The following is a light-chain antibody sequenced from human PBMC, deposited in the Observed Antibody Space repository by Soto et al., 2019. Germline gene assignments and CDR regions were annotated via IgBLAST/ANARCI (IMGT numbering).Light chain of an antibody. J-gene: IGKJ2*01. V-gene: IGKV3-15*01. CDR2: GAS. CDR3: QQYNNWPPNYT. Sequence: EIVMTQSPATLSVSPGERATLSCRASQSVSSNLAWYQQKPGQAPRLLIYGASTRATGIPARLSGSGSGTEFNLTISSLQSEDFAVYYCQQYNNWPPNYTFGQGTKLEIK. CDR1: QSVSSN.